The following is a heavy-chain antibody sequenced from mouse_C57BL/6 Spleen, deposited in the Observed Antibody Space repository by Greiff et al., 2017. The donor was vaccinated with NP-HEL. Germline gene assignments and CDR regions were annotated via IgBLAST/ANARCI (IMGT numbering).Heavy chain of an antibody. J-gene: IGHJ4*01. CDR2: ISYDGSN. CDR1: GYSITSGYY. D-gene: IGHD1-1*01. CDR3: ARGGYYGSSYLNAMDY. V-gene: IGHV3-6*01. Sequence: EVKLVESGPGLVKPSQSLSLTCSVTGYSITSGYYWNWIRQFPGNKLEWMGYISYDGSNNYNPSLKNRISITRDTSKNQFFLKLNSVTTEDTATYYCARGGYYGSSYLNAMDYWGQGTSVTVSS.